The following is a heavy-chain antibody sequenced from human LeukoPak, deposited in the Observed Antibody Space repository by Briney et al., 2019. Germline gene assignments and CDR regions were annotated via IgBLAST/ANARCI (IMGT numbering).Heavy chain of an antibody. V-gene: IGHV1-18*01. D-gene: IGHD2-15*01. CDR2: ISAYNGNT. CDR1: GYTFTSYV. J-gene: IGHJ5*02. Sequence: ASVKVSCKASGYTFTSYVISWVRQAPGQGLEWMGWISAYNGNTNYAQKLQGRVTMTTDTSTSTAYMELRSLRSDDTAVYYCARDNRPYCSAGSCYSEAPNWFDPWGQGTLVTVSS. CDR3: ARDNRPYCSAGSCYSEAPNWFDP.